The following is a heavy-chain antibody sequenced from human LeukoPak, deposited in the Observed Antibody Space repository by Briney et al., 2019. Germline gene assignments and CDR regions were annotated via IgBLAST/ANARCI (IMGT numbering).Heavy chain of an antibody. CDR1: GFTFSTYW. CDR2: ISSSSSYI. J-gene: IGHJ4*02. V-gene: IGHV3-21*01. Sequence: GGSLRLSCAASGFTFSTYWMSWVRQAPGKGLEWVSSISSSSSYIYYADSVKGRFTISRDNAKNSLYLQMNSLRAEDTAVYYCARSFLSIAAAATDYLGQGTLVTVSS. CDR3: ARSFLSIAAAATDY. D-gene: IGHD6-13*01.